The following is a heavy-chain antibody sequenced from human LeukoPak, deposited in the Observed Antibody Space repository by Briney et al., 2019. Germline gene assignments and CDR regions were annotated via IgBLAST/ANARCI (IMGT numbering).Heavy chain of an antibody. CDR3: TRDDSSGWYRFDY. CDR1: GYTFTSYG. V-gene: IGHV1-18*01. J-gene: IGHJ4*02. D-gene: IGHD6-19*01. Sequence: ASVKVSCKASGYTFTSYGISWVRQAPGQGLEWMGWISAYNGNTNYAQKLQGRVTMTTDTSTSTAHMELRSLRSDDTAVYYCTRDDSSGWYRFDYWGQGTLVTVSS. CDR2: ISAYNGNT.